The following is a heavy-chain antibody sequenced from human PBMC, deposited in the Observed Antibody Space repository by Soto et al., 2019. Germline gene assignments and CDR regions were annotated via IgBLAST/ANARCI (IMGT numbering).Heavy chain of an antibody. CDR2: ISGSSFST. CDR1: GFSFRDYS. CDR3: AKCFQWGRDYASYGNSFFGY. Sequence: EVQLLESGGGLVQPGGSLRLSCSASGFSFRDYSMSWVRQAPGKGLEWVSAISGSSFSTFYADSVKGRFTISRENSKNSVYLHINDLSADATSLYCCAKCFQWGRDYASYGNSFFGYGGQGTLVTVSS. D-gene: IGHD3-16*01. V-gene: IGHV3-23*01. J-gene: IGHJ4*02.